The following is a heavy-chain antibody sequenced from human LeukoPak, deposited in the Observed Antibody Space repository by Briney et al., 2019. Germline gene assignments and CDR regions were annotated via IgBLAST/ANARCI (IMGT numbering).Heavy chain of an antibody. CDR2: IYTSGST. CDR3: ARHLVAEGAFDI. V-gene: IGHV4-4*07. CDR1: GGSISSYY. Sequence: NPSETLSLTCTVSGGSISSYYWSWIRQPAGKGLEWIGRIYTSGSTNYNPSLKSRVTMSVDTSKNQFSLKLRSVTAADTAVYYCARHLVAEGAFDIWGQGTMVTVSS. D-gene: IGHD6-6*01. J-gene: IGHJ3*02.